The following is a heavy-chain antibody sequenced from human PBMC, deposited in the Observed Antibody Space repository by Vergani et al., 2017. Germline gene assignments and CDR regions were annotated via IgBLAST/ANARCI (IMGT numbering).Heavy chain of an antibody. Sequence: QVQLVQSGAEVKKPGSSVKVSCKASGGTFSSYAISWVRQAPGQGLEWMGGIIPIFGTANYAQKFQGRVTITADESTSTAYMELSSLRSEDTAVYYCARNMAVAEFGCYYGMDVWGQGTTVTVSS. V-gene: IGHV1-69*12. J-gene: IGHJ6*02. CDR2: IIPIFGTA. D-gene: IGHD6-19*01. CDR3: ARNMAVAEFGCYYGMDV. CDR1: GGTFSSYA.